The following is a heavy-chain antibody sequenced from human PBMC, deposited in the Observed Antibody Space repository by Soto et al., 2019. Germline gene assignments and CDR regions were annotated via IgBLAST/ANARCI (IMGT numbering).Heavy chain of an antibody. CDR1: GDSISSRDYC. Sequence: QVQLQESGPGLVKPSQTLSLTCTVSGDSISSRDYCWSWIRQSPDKGLEWIGHIYDGGSTYNNPSLPXRXXXSXXTSKNQFFLKLNSVSVADTAVYYCTRGPSGDKVDYWGQGTLVTVSS. D-gene: IGHD7-27*01. V-gene: IGHV4-30-4*01. CDR3: TRGPSGDKVDY. J-gene: IGHJ4*02. CDR2: IYDGGST.